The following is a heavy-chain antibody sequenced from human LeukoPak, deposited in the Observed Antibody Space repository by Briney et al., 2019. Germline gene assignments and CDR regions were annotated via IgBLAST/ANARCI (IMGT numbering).Heavy chain of an antibody. V-gene: IGHV1-24*01. CDR3: AAGRPYSLLDY. CDR2: FDVIDAKT. D-gene: IGHD5-18*01. J-gene: IGHJ4*02. Sequence: GASVTVSCTVSGSSLTELSLYWVRQAPGKGLEWMGGFDVIDAKTFYAQKFQGRVTMTEDSSTDKAYMELSSLRSDDTAFYYCAAGRPYSLLDYWGQGTLLTVSS. CDR1: GSSLTELS.